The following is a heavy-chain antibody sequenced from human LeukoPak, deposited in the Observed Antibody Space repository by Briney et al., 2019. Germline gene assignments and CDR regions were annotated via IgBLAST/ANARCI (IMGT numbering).Heavy chain of an antibody. CDR2: ISSSSSYI. D-gene: IGHD6-19*01. CDR1: GFTFSSYS. Sequence: GRSLRLSCAASGFTFSSYSMNWVRQAPGKGLEWVSSISSSSSYIYYADSVKGRFTISRDNAKNSLYLQMNSLRAEDTAVYYCARDGWLPNKRYFQHWGQGTLVTVSS. J-gene: IGHJ1*01. V-gene: IGHV3-21*04. CDR3: ARDGWLPNKRYFQH.